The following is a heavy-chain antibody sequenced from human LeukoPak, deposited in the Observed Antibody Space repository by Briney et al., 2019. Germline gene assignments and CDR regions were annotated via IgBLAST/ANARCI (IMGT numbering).Heavy chain of an antibody. CDR2: TSVSGSYT. CDR1: GFTFSDYY. CDR3: ARCGTPNNYYGYGVDV. V-gene: IGHV3-11*03. Sequence: PGGSLRLSCAASGFTFSDYYMSWIRQAPGKGLEWISYTSVSGSYTNYADSVKGRFTISRDNAKNSLYLQMISLRAEDTAVYYCARCGTPNNYYGYGVDVWGQGTTVIVSS. D-gene: IGHD1-26*01. J-gene: IGHJ6*02.